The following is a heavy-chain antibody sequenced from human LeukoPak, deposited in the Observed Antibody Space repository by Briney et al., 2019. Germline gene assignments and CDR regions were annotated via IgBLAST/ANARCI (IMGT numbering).Heavy chain of an antibody. V-gene: IGHV4-4*02. J-gene: IGHJ4*02. CDR1: GVSISSNNW. D-gene: IGHD2-15*01. CDR3: ARGGTICSGGSCYPLWFDY. Sequence: SETLSLTCAVSGVSISSNNWWNWVRQPPGKGLEWIGEIYHSGSSNYNPSLKSRVTISVDTSKNQFSLKLSSVTAADTAVYYCARGGTICSGGSCYPLWFDYWGQGTLVTVSS. CDR2: IYHSGSS.